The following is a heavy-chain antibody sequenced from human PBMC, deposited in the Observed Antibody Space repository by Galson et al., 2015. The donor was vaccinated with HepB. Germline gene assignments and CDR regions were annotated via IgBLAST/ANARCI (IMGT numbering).Heavy chain of an antibody. Sequence: SLRLSCAASGFIFSEYYMNWIRLTPGKGLEWISYISTSSTYTNYADSVKGRFTISRDNARNAVYLQMNRLRVDDTAVYFCARKSFDSSNYYDNWGRGILVTVSS. CDR3: ARKSFDSSNYYDN. CDR1: GFIFSEYY. V-gene: IGHV3-11*06. J-gene: IGHJ4*02. CDR2: ISTSSTYT. D-gene: IGHD3-22*01.